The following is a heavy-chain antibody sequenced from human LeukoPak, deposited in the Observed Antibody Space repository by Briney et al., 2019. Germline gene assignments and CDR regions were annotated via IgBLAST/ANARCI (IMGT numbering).Heavy chain of an antibody. CDR3: ASCYDFWSGLSY. Sequence: ASVKVSCKASGGTFSSYAISWVRQAPGQGLEWMGGIIPIFGTANYAQKFQGRVTITADESTSTAYMELSSLRSEDTAVYYCASCYDFWSGLSYWGQGTLVTVSS. V-gene: IGHV1-69*13. D-gene: IGHD3-3*01. CDR1: GGTFSSYA. CDR2: IIPIFGTA. J-gene: IGHJ4*02.